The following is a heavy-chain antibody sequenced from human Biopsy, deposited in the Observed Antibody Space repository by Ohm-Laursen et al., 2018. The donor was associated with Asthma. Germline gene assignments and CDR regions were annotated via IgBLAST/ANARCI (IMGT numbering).Heavy chain of an antibody. CDR3: AKDRVAGTSYYFDY. J-gene: IGHJ4*02. CDR1: GFNFHNYG. Sequence: SLRLSCTAPGFNFHNYGMNWVRRAPGKGLEWVAQILFDGRKINYPDSVKGRFTISRDNSKNMVYLQMNSLRPEDTAVYYCAKDRVAGTSYYFDYWGQGSLVSVSS. CDR2: ILFDGRKI. D-gene: IGHD6-13*01. V-gene: IGHV3-30*18.